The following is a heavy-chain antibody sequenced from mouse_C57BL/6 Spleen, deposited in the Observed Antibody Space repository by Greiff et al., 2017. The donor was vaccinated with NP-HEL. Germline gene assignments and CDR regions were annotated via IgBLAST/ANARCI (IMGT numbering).Heavy chain of an antibody. CDR1: GYAFSSSW. V-gene: IGHV1-82*01. J-gene: IGHJ2*01. CDR2: IYPGDGDT. Sequence: QVQLQQSGPELVKPGASVKISCKASGYAFSSSWMNWVKQRPGKGLEWIGRIYPGDGDTNYNGKFKGKATLTADKSSSTAYMQLSSLTSEDSAVYFCARGGHYDGYYDYFDYWGQGTTLTVSS. CDR3: ARGGHYDGYYDYFDY. D-gene: IGHD2-3*01.